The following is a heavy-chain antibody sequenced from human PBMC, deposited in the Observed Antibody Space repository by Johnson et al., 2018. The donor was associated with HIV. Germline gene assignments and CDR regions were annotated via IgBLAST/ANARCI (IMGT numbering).Heavy chain of an antibody. J-gene: IGHJ3*02. D-gene: IGHD2-21*01. CDR2: ISDDGSNK. CDR1: GFTFDDYA. V-gene: IGHV3-30-3*01. CDR3: ARAGVVFSTASHDAFDI. Sequence: QVQLVESGGGLVQPGRSLRLSCAASGFTFDDYAMHWVRQAPGKGLEWVAVISDDGSNKYYADSVKGRFTISRDNSKNTLYLQMNSLRAEDTAVYYCARAGVVFSTASHDAFDIWGQGTMVTVSS.